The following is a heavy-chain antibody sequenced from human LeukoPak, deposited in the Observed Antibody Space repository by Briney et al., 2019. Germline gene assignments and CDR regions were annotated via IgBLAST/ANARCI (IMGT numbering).Heavy chain of an antibody. Sequence: SETLSLTCTVSVGSISSYYWSWIRQPPGKGLEWIGYIYYSGSTNYNPSLKSRVTISVDTSKNQFSLKLSSVTAADTAVYYCARDVGAQFFDYWGQGTLVTVSS. CDR2: IYYSGST. CDR3: ARDVGAQFFDY. V-gene: IGHV4-59*01. J-gene: IGHJ4*02. CDR1: VGSISSYY. D-gene: IGHD1-26*01.